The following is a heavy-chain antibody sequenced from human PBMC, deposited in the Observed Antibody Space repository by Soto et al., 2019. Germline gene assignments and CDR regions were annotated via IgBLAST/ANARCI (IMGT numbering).Heavy chain of an antibody. CDR1: GGSFSAYY. CDR2: INHSGST. J-gene: IGHJ6*02. D-gene: IGHD5-12*01. CDR3: ARGSGYDYWGDYYYGMDV. Sequence: QVQLQQWGAGLLKPSETLSLTCAVYGGSFSAYYWSWIRQPPGKGLEWIGEINHSGSTNYNPSLESRVTISLDTSKNQFSLKLTSVTAADTAVYYCARGSGYDYWGDYYYGMDVWGQGTTVTVSS. V-gene: IGHV4-34*01.